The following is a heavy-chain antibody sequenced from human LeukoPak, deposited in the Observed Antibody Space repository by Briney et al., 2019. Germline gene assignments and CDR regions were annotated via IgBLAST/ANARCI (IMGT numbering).Heavy chain of an antibody. CDR1: GFIFDDYT. V-gene: IGHV3-43*01. CDR3: AKDLTYESSGTVIDN. J-gene: IGHJ4*02. D-gene: IGHD3-22*01. CDR2: VSWDGTP. Sequence: GGSLRLSCAASGFIFDDYTMHWVRQGPGKTLEWVALVSWDGTPYYADSVKGRFTISRDNSKNALYLEMDSLRTDDTAFYYCAKDLTYESSGTVIDNWGQGTPVTVSS.